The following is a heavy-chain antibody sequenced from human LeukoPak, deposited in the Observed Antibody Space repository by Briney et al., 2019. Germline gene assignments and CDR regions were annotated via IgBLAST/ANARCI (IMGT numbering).Heavy chain of an antibody. Sequence: RPGVSLRLSCAASGFTFGSYGMHWVRQAPGKGLEWVAVISYDGSNKYYADSVKGRFTISRDNSKNTLYLQMNSLRAEDTAVYYCAKEAPALGYSSSWYEGYYGMDVWGQGTTVTVSS. V-gene: IGHV3-30*18. CDR2: ISYDGSNK. CDR1: GFTFGSYG. CDR3: AKEAPALGYSSSWYEGYYGMDV. D-gene: IGHD6-13*01. J-gene: IGHJ6*02.